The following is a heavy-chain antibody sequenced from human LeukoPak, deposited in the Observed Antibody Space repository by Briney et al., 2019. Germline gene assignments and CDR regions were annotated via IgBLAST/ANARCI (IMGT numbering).Heavy chain of an antibody. CDR1: GFTFSSYW. CDR2: IKNDGSST. J-gene: IGHJ6*03. D-gene: IGHD2-21*02. CDR3: AKDSSSPLVVTAILYYYYYYMDV. V-gene: IGHV3-74*01. Sequence: GGSLRLSCAASGFTFSSYWMHWVRQAPGKGLVWVSRIKNDGSSTTYADSVKGRFTISRDNAKNTVYLQMNSLRAEDTAVYYCAKDSSSPLVVTAILYYYYYYMDVWGKGTTVTISS.